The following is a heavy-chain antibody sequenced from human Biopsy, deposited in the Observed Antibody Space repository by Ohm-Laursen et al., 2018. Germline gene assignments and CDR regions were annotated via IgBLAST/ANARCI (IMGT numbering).Heavy chain of an antibody. V-gene: IGHV3-21*01. CDR2: ISASGNHI. CDR1: GFTFSGFS. D-gene: IGHD2-8*01. CDR3: ARDGEAKYCKHGVCPSDF. Sequence: LTLTRAASGFTFSGFSMNWVRQAPGKGLEWVSSISASGNHIYYTDSVKGRFTVSRDNGKNSVYLQMNSLRVEDTAVYYCARDGEAKYCKHGVCPSDFWGQGTLVTVSS. J-gene: IGHJ4*02.